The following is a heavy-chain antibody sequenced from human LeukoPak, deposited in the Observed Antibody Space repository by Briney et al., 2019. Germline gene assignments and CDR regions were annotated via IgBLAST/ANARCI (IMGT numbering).Heavy chain of an antibody. J-gene: IGHJ3*02. V-gene: IGHV4-30-2*01. D-gene: IGHD3-22*01. CDR3: ARSGYRRDAFDI. CDR2: IYHSGST. Sequence: SSETLSLTCTVSGGSVNSGGYSWSWIRQPPGKGLEWIGYIYHSGSTYYNPSLKSRVTISVDRSKNQFSLKLSSVTAADTAVYYCARSGYRRDAFDIWGQGTMVTVSS. CDR1: GGSVNSGGYS.